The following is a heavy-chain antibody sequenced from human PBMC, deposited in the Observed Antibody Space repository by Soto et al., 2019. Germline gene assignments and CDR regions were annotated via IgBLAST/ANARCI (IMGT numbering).Heavy chain of an antibody. CDR1: GGSISSSSYY. CDR2: IYYSGST. Sequence: PSETLSLTCTVSGGSISSSSYYWGWIRQPPGKGLEWIGSIYYSGSTYYNPSLKSRVTISVDTSKNQFSLKLSSVTAADTAVYYCARQGVYTTGSSRGWYPNWFDPWGQGTLVTVSS. J-gene: IGHJ5*02. D-gene: IGHD6-19*01. V-gene: IGHV4-39*01. CDR3: ARQGVYTTGSSRGWYPNWFDP.